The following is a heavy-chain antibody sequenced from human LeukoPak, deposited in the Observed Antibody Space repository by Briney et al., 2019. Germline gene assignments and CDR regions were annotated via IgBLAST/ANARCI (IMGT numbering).Heavy chain of an antibody. V-gene: IGHV4-4*07. CDR3: ARRIVVVTAIQDAFDI. J-gene: IGHJ3*02. CDR2: IYTSGST. D-gene: IGHD2-21*02. Sequence: TSETLSLTCTVSGGSISSYYWSWIRQPAGKGLEWIGRIYTSGSTNYNPSLKSRVTMSVDTSKNQFSLKLSSVTAADTAVYYCARRIVVVTAIQDAFDIWGQGTMVTVSS. CDR1: GGSISSYY.